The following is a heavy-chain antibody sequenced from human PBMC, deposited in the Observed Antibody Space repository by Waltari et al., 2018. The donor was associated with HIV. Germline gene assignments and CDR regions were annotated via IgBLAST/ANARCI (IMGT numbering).Heavy chain of an antibody. D-gene: IGHD6-13*01. CDR2: IYHSGST. V-gene: IGHV4-38-2*02. J-gene: IGHJ4*02. CDR1: GYSISSGYY. Sequence: QVQLQESGPGLVKPSETLSLTCTVSGYSISSGYYWGWIRQPPGKGLEWIGSIYHSGSTYYNPSLKSRVTISVDTSKNQFSLKLSSVTAADTAVYYCARGRYSSSWYTTTEFDYWGQGTLVTVSS. CDR3: ARGRYSSSWYTTTEFDY.